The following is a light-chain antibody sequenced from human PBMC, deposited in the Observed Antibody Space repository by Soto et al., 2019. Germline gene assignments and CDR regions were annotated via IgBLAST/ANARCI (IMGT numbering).Light chain of an antibody. CDR2: GVS. J-gene: IGKJ4*01. V-gene: IGKV3-20*01. Sequence: EIVLTQSPGTLSLSPGERATLSCRASQSVGTYLAWYQQKPGQPPRLLIHGVSSRATGIPNRFSGSGSGTDFTLTISRLEPEDFVVYYCQHYSSSPRTFGGGTKVEIK. CDR3: QHYSSSPRT. CDR1: QSVGTY.